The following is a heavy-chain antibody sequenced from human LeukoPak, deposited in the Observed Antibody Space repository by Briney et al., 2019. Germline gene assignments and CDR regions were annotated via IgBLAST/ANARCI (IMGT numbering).Heavy chain of an antibody. J-gene: IGHJ4*02. V-gene: IGHV3-23*01. D-gene: IGHD6-19*01. CDR3: AKDRLFIAVAGTSDY. CDR2: ISGSGDNT. Sequence: GGSLRLSCAASGFTFSSYAMSWVRQTPGKGLEWVSAISGSGDNTYYADSVKGRFTISRDNSKNTLYLQMNSLRAEDTAVYYCAKDRLFIAVAGTSDYWGQGTLVTVSS. CDR1: GFTFSSYA.